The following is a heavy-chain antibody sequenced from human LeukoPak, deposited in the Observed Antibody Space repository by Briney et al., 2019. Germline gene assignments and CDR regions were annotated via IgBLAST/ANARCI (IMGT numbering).Heavy chain of an antibody. CDR1: GVTLTNYY. V-gene: IGHV4-59*01. D-gene: IGHD1-1*01. CDR3: PRVDDWNAREY. Sequence: SETLSLTCTVSGVTLTNYYWSWLRQPPGKAPERIADIYYTGTTTNYNPSLKRRVTISVDTSKNQFSLKLNSVAAADTALYYCPRVDDWNAREYWGQGTLVTVPS. J-gene: IGHJ4*02. CDR2: IYYTGTT.